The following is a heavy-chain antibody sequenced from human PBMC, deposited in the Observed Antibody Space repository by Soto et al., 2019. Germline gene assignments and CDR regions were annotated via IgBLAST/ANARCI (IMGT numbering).Heavy chain of an antibody. J-gene: IGHJ3*02. D-gene: IGHD1-26*01. V-gene: IGHV3-30*18. CDR3: GKEDWEAFDI. CDR1: GFTFSSYG. Sequence: PGGSLRLSCAASGFTFSSYGMHWVRQAPGKGLEWVAVISYDGSNKYYAGSVKGRFTISRDNSKSTLYLQMNSLRAEDTAVYYCGKEDWEAFDIWGQGTMVTVSS. CDR2: ISYDGSNK.